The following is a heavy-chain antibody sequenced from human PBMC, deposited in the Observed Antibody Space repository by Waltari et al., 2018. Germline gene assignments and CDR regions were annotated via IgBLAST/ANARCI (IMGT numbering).Heavy chain of an antibody. Sequence: QVQLQESGPGLVRPSETLSLTCVVSGYLINSGYYWGWVRQTPGKGLQWIGSIYHGGSTYYNPSLNSRLTLSVDTSRNQFSLKLTSVTAADTAIYYCVRSGLGYCTSSTCYKNDDWGQGTLVTVSS. D-gene: IGHD2-2*02. CDR2: IYHGGST. CDR1: GYLINSGYY. CDR3: VRSGLGYCTSSTCYKNDD. J-gene: IGHJ4*02. V-gene: IGHV4-38-2*01.